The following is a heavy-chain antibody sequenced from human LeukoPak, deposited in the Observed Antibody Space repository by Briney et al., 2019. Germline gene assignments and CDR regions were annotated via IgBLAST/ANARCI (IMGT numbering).Heavy chain of an antibody. D-gene: IGHD6-6*01. CDR3: ARDSSSSGSGYY. CDR2: ISSSSSYI. J-gene: IGHJ4*02. V-gene: IGHV3-21*01. Sequence: GGSLRLSCAASGFTFSSYSMNWVRQAPGKGLEWVSSISSSSSYIYYADSVKGRFTISRDNAKNSLYLQMNSLRAEDTAVYYCARDSSSSGSGYYWGQGTLVTVSS. CDR1: GFTFSSYS.